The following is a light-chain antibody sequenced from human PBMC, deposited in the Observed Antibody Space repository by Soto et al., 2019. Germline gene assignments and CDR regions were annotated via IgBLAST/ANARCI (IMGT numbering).Light chain of an antibody. CDR2: DAS. CDR3: QQYEKIPT. V-gene: IGKV1-33*01. Sequence: DIQMTQSQSSLSAPVGDRVTITCQASQNINNYVNWYKQKPGRAPKLLIYDASNLEAGVPSRFRGSGSGTDSTFTISRLKPEDIATYYCQQYEKIPTFGQGTRLEIK. J-gene: IGKJ5*01. CDR1: QNINNY.